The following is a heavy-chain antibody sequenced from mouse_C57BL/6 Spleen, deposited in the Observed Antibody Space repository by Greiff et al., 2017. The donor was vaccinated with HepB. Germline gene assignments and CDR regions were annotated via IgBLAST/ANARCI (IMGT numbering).Heavy chain of an antibody. V-gene: IGHV1-50*01. CDR3: ARSNWFAY. J-gene: IGHJ3*01. CDR2: IDPSDSYT. Sequence: QVQLQQSGAELVKPGASVKLSCKASGYTFTSYWMQWVKQRPGQGLEWIGEIDPSDSYTNYNQKFKGKATLTVDTSSSTAYMQLSSLTSEDSAVYYCARSNWFAYWGQGTLVTVSA. D-gene: IGHD2-5*01. CDR1: GYTFTSYW.